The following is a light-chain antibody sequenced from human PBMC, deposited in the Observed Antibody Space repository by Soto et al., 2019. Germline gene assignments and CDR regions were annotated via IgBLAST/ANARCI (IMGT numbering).Light chain of an antibody. CDR1: STEVGGYNY. J-gene: IGLJ1*01. CDR3: SSYTSSSTYV. CDR2: EVS. V-gene: IGLV2-14*01. Sequence: QSVLTQPASVSGSPGQSITISCTGSSTEVGGYNYVSWDQQHPGKAPKVMIYEVSNRPSGVSNRFSGSKSGNTASLTISGLQAEDEADYYCSSYTSSSTYVFGTGTKVTVL.